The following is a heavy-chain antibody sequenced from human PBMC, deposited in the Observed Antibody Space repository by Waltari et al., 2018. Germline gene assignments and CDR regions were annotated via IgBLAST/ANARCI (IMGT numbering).Heavy chain of an antibody. CDR2: IYYSGST. D-gene: IGHD4-17*01. Sequence: QLQLQESGPGLVKPSETLSLTCTVSGGSISSSSYYRGWIRQPPGKGLEWIGSIYYSGSTYYNPSLKSRVTISVDTSKNQFSLKLSSVTAADTAVYYCARRGFDYGDYFPFDYWGQGTLVTVSS. CDR1: GGSISSSSYY. CDR3: ARRGFDYGDYFPFDY. V-gene: IGHV4-39*07. J-gene: IGHJ4*02.